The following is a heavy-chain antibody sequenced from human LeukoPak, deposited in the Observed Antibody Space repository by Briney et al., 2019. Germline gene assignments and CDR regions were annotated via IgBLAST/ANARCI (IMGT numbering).Heavy chain of an antibody. CDR1: GDSISSSSYY. V-gene: IGHV4-39*07. Sequence: ASETLSLTCTVSGDSISSSSYYWGWIRQPPGKGLEWIGSIYHSGSTYYNPSLKRRVTISVDTSKNQFSLKLSSVTAADTAVYYCARVPVTTGDWFDPWGQGTLVTVSS. CDR2: IYHSGST. D-gene: IGHD4-17*01. J-gene: IGHJ5*02. CDR3: ARVPVTTGDWFDP.